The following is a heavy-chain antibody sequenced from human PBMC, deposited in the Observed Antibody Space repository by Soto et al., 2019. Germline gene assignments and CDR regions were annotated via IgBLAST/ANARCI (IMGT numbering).Heavy chain of an antibody. CDR3: ARDAHYYGSGSYYNAFDI. J-gene: IGHJ3*02. V-gene: IGHV3-30*04. CDR2: ISYDGSNK. CDR1: GFTFSSYA. D-gene: IGHD3-10*01. Sequence: GESLKISCAASGFTFSSYAMHWVRQAPGKGLEWVAVISYDGSNKYYADSVKGRFTISRDNSKNTLYLQMNSLRAEDTAVYYCARDAHYYGSGSYYNAFDIWGQGTMVTVSS.